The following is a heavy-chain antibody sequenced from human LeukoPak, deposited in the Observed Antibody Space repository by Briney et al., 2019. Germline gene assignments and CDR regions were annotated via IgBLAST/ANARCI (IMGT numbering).Heavy chain of an antibody. CDR3: ARVVGEPKLVRTTHFDY. V-gene: IGHV3-21*01. D-gene: IGHD6-6*01. J-gene: IGHJ4*02. CDR1: GFTFSSYS. CDR2: ISSSSSYI. Sequence: LGGSLRLSCAASGFTFSSYSMNWVRQAPGKGLEWVSSISSSSSYIYYADSVKGRFTISRDNAKNSLYLQMNSLRAEDTAVYYCARVVGEPKLVRTTHFDYWGQGTLVTVSS.